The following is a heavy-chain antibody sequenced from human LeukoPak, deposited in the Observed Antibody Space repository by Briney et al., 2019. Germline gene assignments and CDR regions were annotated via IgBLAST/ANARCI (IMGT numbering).Heavy chain of an antibody. D-gene: IGHD6-6*01. V-gene: IGHV1-69*13. CDR3: GIAARPYYYYYYGMDV. CDR2: IIPIFGTA. J-gene: IGHJ6*02. CDR1: GDTFSSYA. Sequence: SVKVSCKASGDTFSSYAISWVRQAPGQGLEWMGGIIPIFGTANYAQKFQGRVTITADESTSTAYMELSSLRSEDTAVYYCGIAARPYYYYYYGMDVWGQGTTVTVSS.